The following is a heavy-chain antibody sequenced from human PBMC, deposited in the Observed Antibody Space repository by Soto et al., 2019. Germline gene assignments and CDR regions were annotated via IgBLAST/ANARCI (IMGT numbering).Heavy chain of an antibody. V-gene: IGHV4-39*07. CDR1: GGSISSSTYY. CDR2: IFYSGST. CDR3: TTDLDH. J-gene: IGHJ4*02. Sequence: SETLSLTCTVSGGSISSSTYYWGWIRQPPGKGLEWIGHIFYSGSTYYNPSLKSRVTISVDTSKSQFSLKLSSVTAEDTAVYYCTTDLDHWGQGTLVTVSS.